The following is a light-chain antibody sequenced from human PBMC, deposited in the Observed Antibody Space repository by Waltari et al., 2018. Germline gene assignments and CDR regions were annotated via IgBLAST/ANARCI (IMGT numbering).Light chain of an antibody. Sequence: DIEMTKSPRSLPVTPGEPASITCRSSQSLLRSNESTYLRWYLQRPGQSPQLLMYGGSNRASGVPDRFGGSGSDTDFTLTISRVGADDVGGYYCVQAIAFPLTFGRGTKVEI. CDR2: GGS. J-gene: IGKJ4*01. CDR3: VQAIAFPLT. V-gene: IGKV2-40*01. CDR1: QSLLRSNESTY.